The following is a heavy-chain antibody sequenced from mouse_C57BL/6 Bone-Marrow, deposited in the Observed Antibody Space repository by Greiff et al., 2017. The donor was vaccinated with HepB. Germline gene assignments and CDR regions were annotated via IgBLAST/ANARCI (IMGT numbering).Heavy chain of an antibody. CDR3: ARGDDWERYFDY. Sequence: VQLQQPGAELVKPGASVKLSCKASGYTFTSYWMHWVKQRPGQGLEWIGMIHPNSGSTNYNEKFKSKATLTVDKSSSTAYMQLSSLTSEDSAVYYCARGDDWERYFDYWGRGTTPTVSS. CDR1: GYTFTSYW. J-gene: IGHJ2*01. D-gene: IGHD4-1*01. V-gene: IGHV1-64*01. CDR2: IHPNSGST.